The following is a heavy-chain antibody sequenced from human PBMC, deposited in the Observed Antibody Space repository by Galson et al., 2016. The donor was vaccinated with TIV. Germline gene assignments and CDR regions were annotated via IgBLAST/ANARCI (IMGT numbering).Heavy chain of an antibody. J-gene: IGHJ3*01. CDR2: IYHDGST. CDR1: GYSISSGYY. D-gene: IGHD3-16*01. CDR3: SRTVGDDAFDF. V-gene: IGHV4-38-2*01. Sequence: ETLSLTCAVSGYSISSGYYWGWIRQPPGKGLEWIGTIYHDGSTYYSPSLKSRVTMSVDTSNNHFSLNLSSVTAADTALYYCSRTVGDDAFDFWGQGTLVPVSS.